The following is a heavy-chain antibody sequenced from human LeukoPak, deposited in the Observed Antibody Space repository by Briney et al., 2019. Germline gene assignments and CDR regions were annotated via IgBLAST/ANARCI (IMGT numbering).Heavy chain of an antibody. CDR1: GFTFDDYA. D-gene: IGHD2-15*01. Sequence: SGGSLRLSCAASGFTFDDYAMHWVRQAPGKGLEWVSAISWNSGSIGYADSVKGRFTISRDNAKNSLYLQMNSLRAEDTALYYCAKDQGYCSGGSCHGYYYYYGMDVWGQGTTVTVSS. CDR2: ISWNSGSI. V-gene: IGHV3-9*01. J-gene: IGHJ6*02. CDR3: AKDQGYCSGGSCHGYYYYYGMDV.